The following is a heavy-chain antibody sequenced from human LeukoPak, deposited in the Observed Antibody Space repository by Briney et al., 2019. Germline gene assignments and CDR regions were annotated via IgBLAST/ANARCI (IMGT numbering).Heavy chain of an antibody. CDR1: GGSISSYY. D-gene: IGHD6-13*01. CDR2: IYYSGST. CDR3: ARDREYSSSWRAFDI. V-gene: IGHV4-30-4*08. J-gene: IGHJ3*02. Sequence: SETLSLTCTVSGGSISSYYWSWIRQPPGKGLEWIGYIYYSGSTYYNPSLKSRVTISVDTSKNQFSLKLSSVTAADTAVYYCARDREYSSSWRAFDIWGQGTMVTVSS.